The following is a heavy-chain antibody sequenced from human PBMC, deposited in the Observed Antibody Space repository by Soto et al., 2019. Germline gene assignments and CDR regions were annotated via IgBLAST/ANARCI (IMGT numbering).Heavy chain of an antibody. CDR3: ARGMTTVTTLDY. Sequence: QLQLQESGSGLVKPSQTLSLTCAVSGGSISCGGYSWSWLRQPPGKGLEWIGYIYHSGSTYYNPPLKSRATIAVDRPKNQCSLKPSAVTAADTAVYYRARGMTTVTTLDYWGQGTLVTVSS. V-gene: IGHV4-30-2*01. CDR1: GGSISCGGYS. CDR2: IYHSGST. J-gene: IGHJ4*02. D-gene: IGHD4-4*01.